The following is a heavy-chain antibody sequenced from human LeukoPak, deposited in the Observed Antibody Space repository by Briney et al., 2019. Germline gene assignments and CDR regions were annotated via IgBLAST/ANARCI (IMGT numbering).Heavy chain of an antibody. CDR3: AKAGWAVSSSHHTYYFDC. CDR1: GFIFSSNA. V-gene: IGHV3-23*01. Sequence: GGSLRLPCVTSGFIFSSNAMTWVRQAPGKGPEWVAAITASGTNTYYAGSVKGRFTISRDSSKNTLYLQLNSLRGEDTAVYYCAKAGWAVSSSHHTYYFDCWGQGTLVTVSS. J-gene: IGHJ4*02. D-gene: IGHD5/OR15-5a*01. CDR2: ITASGTNT.